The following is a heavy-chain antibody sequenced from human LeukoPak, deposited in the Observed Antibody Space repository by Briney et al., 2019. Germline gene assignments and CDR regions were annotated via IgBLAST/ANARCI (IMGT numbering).Heavy chain of an antibody. CDR3: ARDPGSPYYYYGMDV. CDR1: GFTFSSYG. D-gene: IGHD2-15*01. V-gene: IGHV3-33*01. CDR2: IWYDGSNK. Sequence: GGSLRLSCAASGFTFSSYGMHWVRLAPGKGLEWVAVIWYDGSNKYYADSVKGRFTISRDNSKNTLYLQMNSLRAEDTAVYYCARDPGSPYYYYGMDVWGQGTTVTVSS. J-gene: IGHJ6*02.